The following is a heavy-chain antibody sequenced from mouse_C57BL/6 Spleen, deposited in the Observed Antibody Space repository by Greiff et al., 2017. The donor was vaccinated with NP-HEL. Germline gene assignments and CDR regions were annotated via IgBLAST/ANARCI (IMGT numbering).Heavy chain of an antibody. J-gene: IGHJ3*01. D-gene: IGHD1-1*01. V-gene: IGHV1-7*01. Sequence: QVHVKQSGAELAKPGASVKLSCKASGYTFTSYWMHWVKQRPGQGLEWIGYINPSSGYTKYNQKFKDKATLTADKSSSTASMQLSSLTYEDSAVYYCANNNYYYGSSSFAYWGQGTLVTVSA. CDR2: INPSSGYT. CDR3: ANNNYYYGSSSFAY. CDR1: GYTFTSYW.